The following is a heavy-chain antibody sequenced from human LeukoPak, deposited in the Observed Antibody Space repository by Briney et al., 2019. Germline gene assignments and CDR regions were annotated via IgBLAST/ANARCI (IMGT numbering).Heavy chain of an antibody. D-gene: IGHD2-15*01. J-gene: IGHJ6*02. CDR1: GFTVSSNY. Sequence: GGSLRLSCAASGFTVSSNYMSWVRQAPGKGLEWVSVIYSGGSTYYADSVKGRFTISRDNSKNTLYLQMNSLRAEDTAVYYCARGPCSGGSCYSFYYYYYGMDVWGQGTTVTVSS. CDR2: IYSGGST. V-gene: IGHV3-66*01. CDR3: ARGPCSGGSCYSFYYYYYGMDV.